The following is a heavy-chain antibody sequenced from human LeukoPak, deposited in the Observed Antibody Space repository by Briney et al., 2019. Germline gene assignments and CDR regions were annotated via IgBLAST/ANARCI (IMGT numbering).Heavy chain of an antibody. J-gene: IGHJ4*02. CDR1: GFTFSNFH. V-gene: IGHV3-23*01. D-gene: IGHD1-20*01. Sequence: GGSLRLSCAASGFTFSNFHMTWVRQSPGKGREWVSAISDSGGNTWYADSVKGRFTISRDNSKNTVYLQMNSLRAEDTAVYYCAKELRSISATTGFDYWGQGTLVTVSS. CDR3: AKELRSISATTGFDY. CDR2: ISDSGGNT.